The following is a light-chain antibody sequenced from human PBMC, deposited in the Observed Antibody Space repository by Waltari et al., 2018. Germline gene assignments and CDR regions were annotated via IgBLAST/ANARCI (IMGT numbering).Light chain of an antibody. CDR2: SAS. J-gene: IGKJ1*01. Sequence: DIVMTQSPGSLAGSLCERVTLHCKSTQSILYTSTNQDYVARYQQKPRLPPNLLLYSASARESGVPDRFSGSGSGTDFTLTISSLQAEDVAVYYCLQYYSIPWTFGQGTKVEIK. V-gene: IGKV4-1*01. CDR1: QSILYTSTNQDY. CDR3: LQYYSIPWT.